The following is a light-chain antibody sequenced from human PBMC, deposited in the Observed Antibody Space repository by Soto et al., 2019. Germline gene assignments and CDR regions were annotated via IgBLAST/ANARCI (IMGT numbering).Light chain of an antibody. CDR3: QQYASAALT. CDR1: QTVAKNY. V-gene: IGKV3-20*01. Sequence: EIVLTQSPGTLSLSPGERATLSCRASQTVAKNYLAWYQQQPGQAPRLLIYDASTRGSGIPDRFTGSGSATDFTLTINRLEPEDFAVYYCQQYASAALTFGGGTKVEIK. CDR2: DAS. J-gene: IGKJ4*01.